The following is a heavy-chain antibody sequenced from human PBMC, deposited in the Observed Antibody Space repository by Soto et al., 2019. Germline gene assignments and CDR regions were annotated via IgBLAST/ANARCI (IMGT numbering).Heavy chain of an antibody. CDR2: IYYGGST. J-gene: IGHJ4*02. CDR1: GDSMTNYNYY. Sequence: SETLSLTCTVSGDSMTNYNYYWAWIRQPPGKGLEWIGKIYYGGSTYYNPSLKSRVTISVDTSKNQFSLKLSSVTAADTAVYYCASSPTYYYDSSGYYQFDYWGQGTQVTVSS. CDR3: ASSPTYYYDSSGYYQFDY. V-gene: IGHV4-39*07. D-gene: IGHD3-22*01.